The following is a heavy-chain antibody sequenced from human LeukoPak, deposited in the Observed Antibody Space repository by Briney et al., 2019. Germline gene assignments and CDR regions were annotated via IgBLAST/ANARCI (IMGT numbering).Heavy chain of an antibody. J-gene: IGHJ2*01. CDR2: IRYDGSNK. CDR1: GFTFSSYG. CDR3: PTDHGPRHWYFDL. Sequence: GGSLRLSCAASGFTFSSYGMHWVRQAPGKGLEWVAFIRYDGSNKYYADSVKGRFTISRDNSKNTLYLQMNSLRAEDTAVYYCPTDHGPRHWYFDLWGRGTLVTVSS. V-gene: IGHV3-30*02.